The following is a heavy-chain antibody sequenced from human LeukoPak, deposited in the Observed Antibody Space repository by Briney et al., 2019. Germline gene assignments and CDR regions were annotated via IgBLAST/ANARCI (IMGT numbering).Heavy chain of an antibody. D-gene: IGHD1-26*01. CDR3: ARDHLSSGSYSIAYYFDY. J-gene: IGHJ4*02. CDR1: GYTFTSYD. CDR2: INPNSGGT. V-gene: IGHV1-2*02. Sequence: GASVKVSCKASGYTFTSYDINWVRQAPGQGLEWMGWINPNSGGTNYAQKFQGRVTMTRDTSINTAYMELSRLTSDDTAVYYCARDHLSSGSYSIAYYFDYWGQGTLVTVSS.